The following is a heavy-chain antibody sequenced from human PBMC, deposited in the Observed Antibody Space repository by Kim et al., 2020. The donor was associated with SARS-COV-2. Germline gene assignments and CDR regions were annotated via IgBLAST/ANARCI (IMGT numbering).Heavy chain of an antibody. CDR2: IIPILGIA. Sequence: SVKVSCKASGGTFSSYAISWVRQAPGQGLEWMGRIIPILGIANYAQKFQGRVTITADKSTSTDYMELSSLRSEDTAVYYSAREATNYYYYGMDVWGQGTTVTVSS. J-gene: IGHJ6*02. D-gene: IGHD1-26*01. CDR1: GGTFSSYA. CDR3: AREATNYYYYGMDV. V-gene: IGHV1-69*04.